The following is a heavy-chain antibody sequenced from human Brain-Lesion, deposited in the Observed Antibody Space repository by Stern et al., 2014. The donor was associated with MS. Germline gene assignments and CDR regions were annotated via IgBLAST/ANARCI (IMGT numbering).Heavy chain of an antibody. CDR1: GGSISSGSDY. Sequence: VQLVESGPGLVKPSQTLSLTCTVSGGSISSGSDYWSWIRQPVGKGLEGIGRFHASGGAFYTPSLKSRVTISTDTSMNQFSLELNSATAADTAIYYCASGYRIFDYWGQGILVTVSS. CDR3: ASGYRIFDY. V-gene: IGHV4-61*02. D-gene: IGHD5-18*01. J-gene: IGHJ4*02. CDR2: FHASGGA.